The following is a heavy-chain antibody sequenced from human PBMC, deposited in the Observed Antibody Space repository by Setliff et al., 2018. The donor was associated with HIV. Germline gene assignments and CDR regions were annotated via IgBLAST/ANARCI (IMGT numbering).Heavy chain of an antibody. D-gene: IGHD2-2*01. CDR1: GFTFNKAW. Sequence: KTGGSLRLSCTASGFTFNKAWMSWVRQAPGKGLEWIGRIKSETDGATTDYAAFVKGRFTISRDDSKTTVYSQMNSLKTEDMAVYYCATDAGYCSSTSCQDIVLDHWGQGTLVTVSS. J-gene: IGHJ4*02. CDR3: ATDAGYCSSTSCQDIVLDH. V-gene: IGHV3-15*01. CDR2: IKSETDGATT.